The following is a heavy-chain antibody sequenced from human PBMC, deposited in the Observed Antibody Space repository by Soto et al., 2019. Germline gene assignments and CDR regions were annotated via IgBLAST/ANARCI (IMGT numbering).Heavy chain of an antibody. Sequence: GGSLRLSCAASGFIFSSYAMSWVRQAPGKGLEWVSSISGSGGSTYYADSVKGRFTLSRDNSKNTLYLQMNGLRPEDTAVYYCVLSGLSYLHYWGQGTLVIVSS. D-gene: IGHD1-26*01. CDR1: GFIFSSYA. CDR3: VLSGLSYLHY. J-gene: IGHJ1*01. CDR2: ISGSGGST. V-gene: IGHV3-23*01.